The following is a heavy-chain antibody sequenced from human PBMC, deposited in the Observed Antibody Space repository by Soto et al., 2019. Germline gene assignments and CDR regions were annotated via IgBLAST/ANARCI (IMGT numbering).Heavy chain of an antibody. J-gene: IGHJ5*02. V-gene: IGHV4-34*01. D-gene: IGHD2-8*01. Sequence: LVTLSLTWAVYGGNFSGYYWRWIRQPPGKGLEWIGEINHSGSTNYNPSLKSRVTISVDTTKNQFSLKLSSVTAAATAVYDGARGGGGTEWAPWGQGTLVTVSS. CDR3: ARGGGGTEWAP. CDR2: INHSGST. CDR1: GGNFSGYY.